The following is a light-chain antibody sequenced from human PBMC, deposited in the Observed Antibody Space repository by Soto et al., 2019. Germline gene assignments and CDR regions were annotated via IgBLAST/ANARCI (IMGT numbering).Light chain of an antibody. CDR1: SSNIGNNY. CDR3: GTWHSSLSTGV. J-gene: IGLJ7*01. Sequence: QSVLTQPPSVSAAPGQKVTISCSGTSSNIGNNYVSWYQQFPGAAPKLLIYENNKRPSGIPDRFSGSKSGTSATLGITGLQTGDEADYYCGTWHSSLSTGVFGGGTQLTVL. CDR2: ENN. V-gene: IGLV1-51*02.